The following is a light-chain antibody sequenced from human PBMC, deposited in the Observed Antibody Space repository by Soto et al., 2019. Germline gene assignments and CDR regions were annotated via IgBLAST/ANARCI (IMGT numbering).Light chain of an antibody. CDR1: QGIIDY. CDR2: AAS. V-gene: IGKV1-27*01. CDR3: QKYNSAPQS. J-gene: IGKJ1*01. Sequence: DIQMTQSPSSLSASVGDRVTITCRASQGIIDYLAWYQQKPGKVPKLLIYAASTLQSAVPSRYRGSGSGTDFTLTISSLQPEDVATDYCQKYNSAPQSFGRGTRV.